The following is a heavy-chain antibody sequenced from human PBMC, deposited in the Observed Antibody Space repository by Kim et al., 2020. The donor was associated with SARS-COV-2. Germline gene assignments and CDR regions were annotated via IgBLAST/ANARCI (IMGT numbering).Heavy chain of an antibody. CDR1: GFTFSSYE. CDR2: ISSSGSTI. CDR3: ARGGEPTIFGVVTDFDY. V-gene: IGHV3-48*03. J-gene: IGHJ4*02. D-gene: IGHD3-3*01. Sequence: GGSLRLSCAASGFTFSSYEMNWVRQAPGKGLEWVSYISSSGSTIYYADSVKGRFTISRDNAKNSLYLQMNSLRAEDTAVYYCARGGEPTIFGVVTDFDYWCQGTLVTGSS.